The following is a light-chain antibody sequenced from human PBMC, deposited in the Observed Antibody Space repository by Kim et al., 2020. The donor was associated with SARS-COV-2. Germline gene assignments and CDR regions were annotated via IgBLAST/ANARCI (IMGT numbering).Light chain of an antibody. J-gene: IGLJ3*02. V-gene: IGLV3-1*01. CDR3: QAWDSRAGWV. CDR2: QDK. CDR1: RLGSKY. Sequence: SYELTQPPSLSVSPGQTASITCSANRLGSKYVCWYQQKAGQSPVLVIYQDKRRPSGIPERFSGSMSGNTATLTISGTQTMDEADYYCQAWDSRAGWVFGGGTKLTVL.